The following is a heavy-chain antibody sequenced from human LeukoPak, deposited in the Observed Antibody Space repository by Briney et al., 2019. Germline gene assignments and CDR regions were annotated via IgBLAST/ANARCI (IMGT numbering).Heavy chain of an antibody. CDR2: MYYTGST. Sequence: SSEIPSLTCSVSDASMSNYYWSWIRQPPGKPLEWIGYMYYTGSTSYNPSLKSRVTISVDTSKNQFSLKLSSLTAADTAVYYCARAVQLERPPPLIGYYYMDVWGKGTTVTVSS. V-gene: IGHV4-59*01. D-gene: IGHD1-1*01. CDR1: DASMSNYY. CDR3: ARAVQLERPPPLIGYYYMDV. J-gene: IGHJ6*03.